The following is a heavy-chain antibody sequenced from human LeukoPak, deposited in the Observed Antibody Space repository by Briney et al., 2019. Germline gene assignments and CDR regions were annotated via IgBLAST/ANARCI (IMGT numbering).Heavy chain of an antibody. CDR3: ARAPLGSGYYFVDY. J-gene: IGHJ4*02. D-gene: IGHD3-22*01. CDR2: INHSGST. V-gene: IGHV4-34*01. CDR1: GGSFSGYY. Sequence: SETLSLTCAVYGGSFSGYYWSWIRQPPGKGLEWIGEINHSGSTNYNPSLKSRVTISVDTSKNQFSLKPSSVTAADTAVYYCARAPLGSGYYFVDYWGQGTLVTVSS.